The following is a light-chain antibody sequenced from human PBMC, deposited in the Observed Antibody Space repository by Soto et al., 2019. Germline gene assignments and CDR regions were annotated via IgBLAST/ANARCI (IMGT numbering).Light chain of an antibody. J-gene: IGLJ1*01. CDR3: CSYAGSYTYV. V-gene: IGLV2-11*01. Sequence: QSALTQPRSVSGSPGQSVTISCTGTSSDVGNYNYVSWYQQYPGKVPKRIIYDVRKRPSGVPDRFSGSKSGNTASLTISGLQAEDEADYFCCSYAGSYTYVFGTGTKLTV. CDR1: SSDVGNYNY. CDR2: DVR.